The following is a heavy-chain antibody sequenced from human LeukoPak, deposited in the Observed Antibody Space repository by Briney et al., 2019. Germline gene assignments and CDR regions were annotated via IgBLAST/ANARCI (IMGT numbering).Heavy chain of an antibody. CDR3: ATMTTYDY. V-gene: IGHV3-7*01. Sequence: GGSLRLSCAASGFTFNYAWMSWVRQAPGKGLEWVANINQDGGEKYYVDSVKGRFTISRGNAKNSLYLQMSSLRAEDTAVYYCATMTTYDYWGQGTLVTVSS. CDR1: GFTFNYAW. J-gene: IGHJ4*02. CDR2: INQDGGEK. D-gene: IGHD4-17*01.